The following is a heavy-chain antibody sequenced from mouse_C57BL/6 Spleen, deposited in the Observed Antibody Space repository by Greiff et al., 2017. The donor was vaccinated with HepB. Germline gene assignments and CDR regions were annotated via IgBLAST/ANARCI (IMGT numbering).Heavy chain of an antibody. CDR2: IDPENGDT. D-gene: IGHD1-1*01. CDR3: TIYVFYGSSPFDY. Sequence: EVQLQQSGAELVRPGASVKLSCTASGFNIKDDYMHWVKQRPEQGLEWIGWIDPENGDTEYASKFQGKATITADTSSNTAYLQLSSLTSEDTAVYYCTIYVFYGSSPFDYWGQGTTLTVSS. J-gene: IGHJ2*01. V-gene: IGHV14-4*01. CDR1: GFNIKDDY.